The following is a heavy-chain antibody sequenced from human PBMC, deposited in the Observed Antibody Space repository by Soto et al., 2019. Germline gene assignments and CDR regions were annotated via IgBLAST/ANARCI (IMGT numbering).Heavy chain of an antibody. D-gene: IGHD3-22*01. Sequence: SETLSLTCAVSGGSISIGGYSWSCIRQPPGKGLEWIGYIYHSGSTYYNPSLKSRVTISVDRSKNQFSLKLSSVTAADTAVYYCARALGGDSSGYSLYYGMDVWGQGTTVTVSS. J-gene: IGHJ6*02. V-gene: IGHV4-30-2*01. CDR1: GGSISIGGYS. CDR3: ARALGGDSSGYSLYYGMDV. CDR2: IYHSGST.